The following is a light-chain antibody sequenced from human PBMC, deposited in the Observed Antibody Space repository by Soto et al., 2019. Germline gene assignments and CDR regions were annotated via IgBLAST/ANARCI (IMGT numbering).Light chain of an antibody. J-gene: IGLJ2*01. CDR1: NNDVGAYTY. V-gene: IGLV2-14*01. CDR3: SSYRTGSRV. CDR2: AVS. Sequence: QSALTQPASVSGSPGQSITISCTGTNNDVGAYTYVSWYQQHPGKAPRLIIYAVSERPSGVSNRFSGSKSGNTASLVISGLQAEDEADYYCSSYRTGSRVFGGGTKLTVL.